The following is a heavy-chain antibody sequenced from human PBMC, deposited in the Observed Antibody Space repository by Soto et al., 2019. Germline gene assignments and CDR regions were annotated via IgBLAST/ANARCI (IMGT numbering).Heavy chain of an antibody. Sequence: ASVKVSCKASGYIFKNFGIGWVRQAPGLGPEWVGWINVDNGNTNYAQKLQGRVTMTTDTSTSTAYMELRSLRSDDTAVYYCARDRQQYYYGMDVWGQGTTVTVSS. CDR2: INVDNGNT. D-gene: IGHD5-18*01. V-gene: IGHV1-18*01. J-gene: IGHJ6*02. CDR3: ARDRQQYYYGMDV. CDR1: GYIFKNFG.